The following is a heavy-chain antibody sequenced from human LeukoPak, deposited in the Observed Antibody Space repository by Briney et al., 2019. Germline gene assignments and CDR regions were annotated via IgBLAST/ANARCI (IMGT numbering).Heavy chain of an antibody. CDR3: ARLSGSHAGFDY. J-gene: IGHJ4*02. CDR1: GYTFTSYY. CDR2: INPSGGST. Sequence: ASVKVSCKASGYTFTSYYMHWVRQAPGQGLEWMGIINPSGGSTSYAQKFQGRVTMTRDTSTSTVYMELSSVTAADTAVYYCARLSGSHAGFDYWGQGTLVTVSS. D-gene: IGHD6-13*01. V-gene: IGHV1-46*01.